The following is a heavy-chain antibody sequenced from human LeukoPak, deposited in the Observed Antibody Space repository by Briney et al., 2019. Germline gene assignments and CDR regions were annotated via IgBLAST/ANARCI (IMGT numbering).Heavy chain of an antibody. Sequence: GGSLRFSCTASGLTFSTSGFNRVRQAPGKGLEWVASIGPTGSDRYHADSIKGRFTISRDNANNFLYLQMNSLRAEGTAVYYCATETNGRHYDYWGQGTLLTVSS. CDR2: IGPTGSDR. D-gene: IGHD1-14*01. V-gene: IGHV3-21*06. J-gene: IGHJ4*02. CDR1: GLTFSTSG. CDR3: ATETNGRHYDY.